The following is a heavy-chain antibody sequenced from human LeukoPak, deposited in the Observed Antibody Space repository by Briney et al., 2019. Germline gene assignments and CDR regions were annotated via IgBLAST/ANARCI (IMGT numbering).Heavy chain of an antibody. V-gene: IGHV1-18*01. CDR1: GYTFTSYG. J-gene: IGHJ4*02. D-gene: IGHD3-3*01. CDR3: ASLAAVYDFWSGYPSLDY. Sequence: AASVKVSCKASGYTFTSYGISWVRQAPGQGLEWMGWISAYNGNTNYAQKLQGRVTMTTDTSTSTAYMELRSLRSDDTAVYYCASLAAVYDFWSGYPSLDYWGQGTLVTVSS. CDR2: ISAYNGNT.